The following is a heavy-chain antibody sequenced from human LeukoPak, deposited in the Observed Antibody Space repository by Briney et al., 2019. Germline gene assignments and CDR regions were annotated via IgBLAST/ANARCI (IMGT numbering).Heavy chain of an antibody. CDR3: ARGPSTTLTTR. J-gene: IGHJ4*02. CDR1: GFTFSDYW. Sequence: GRSLRLSCAASGFTFSDYWMTWVRQAPGKGLEWVANIKEDGSIKQYVDSVKGRFTISRDNAQSSLFLQMNSLRGEDTAVYYCARGPSTTLTTRWGQGTLVAVSS. V-gene: IGHV3-7*01. CDR2: IKEDGSIK. D-gene: IGHD4-17*01.